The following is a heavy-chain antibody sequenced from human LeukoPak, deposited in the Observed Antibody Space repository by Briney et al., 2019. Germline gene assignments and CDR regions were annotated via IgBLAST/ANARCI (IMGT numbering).Heavy chain of an antibody. CDR1: GFTFSSYS. V-gene: IGHV3-21*01. CDR2: ISSSSSYI. J-gene: IGHJ4*02. Sequence: GGSLRLSCAASGFTFSSYSMNWVRQAPGKGLEWVSSISSSSSYIYYADSVKGRFTISRDNAKNSLYLQMNSLRAEDTAVYYCASGLDPPIVVVPDADYWGQGTLVTVSS. CDR3: ASGLDPPIVVVPDADY. D-gene: IGHD2-2*01.